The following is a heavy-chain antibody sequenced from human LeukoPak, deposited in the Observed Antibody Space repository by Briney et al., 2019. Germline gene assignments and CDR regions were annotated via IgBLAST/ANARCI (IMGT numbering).Heavy chain of an antibody. CDR2: INSDGSST. Sequence: GGSLRLSRAASGFTFSSYWRHWVRQVPGKGLVWVSRINSDGSSTRYAESVKGRFTISRDNAKNTLYLQMNGLRAEDTAVYYGARDRGGDRYSSGDCLDPWGQGTLVTVSS. CDR1: GFTFSSYW. CDR3: ARDRGGDRYSSGDCLDP. J-gene: IGHJ5*02. V-gene: IGHV3-74*01. D-gene: IGHD2-21*01.